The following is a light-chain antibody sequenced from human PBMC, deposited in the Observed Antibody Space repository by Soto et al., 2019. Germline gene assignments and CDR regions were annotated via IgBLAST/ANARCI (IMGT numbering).Light chain of an antibody. V-gene: IGKV3-20*01. CDR2: GAS. CDR3: QQYGSSGT. CDR1: QSVSSNY. J-gene: IGKJ1*01. Sequence: ELVLTQSPGTLSLSPGERATLSCRASQSVSSNYLAWYQQKPGQAPRLLIYGASNRATGIPDRFSGSGSGTIFTLTISRLEPEEFAVYYCQQYGSSGTFGQGTKVDIK.